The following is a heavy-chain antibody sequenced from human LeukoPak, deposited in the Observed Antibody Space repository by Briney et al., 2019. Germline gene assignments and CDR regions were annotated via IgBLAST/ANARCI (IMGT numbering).Heavy chain of an antibody. J-gene: IGHJ4*02. D-gene: IGHD6-13*01. CDR3: ARLVSSSLDY. V-gene: IGHV4-59*08. Sequence: PSETLSLTCTVPRGSISPYHWSWIRQPPGKGLEWIGYVSSSGSTNYNPSLKSRVTISVDRSKNQLSLKLSSVTAADTAVYCCARLVSSSLDYWGQGALVTVSS. CDR1: RGSISPYH. CDR2: VSSSGST.